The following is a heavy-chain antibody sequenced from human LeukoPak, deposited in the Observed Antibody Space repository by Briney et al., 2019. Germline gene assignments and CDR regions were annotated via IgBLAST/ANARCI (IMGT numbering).Heavy chain of an antibody. CDR1: GGSIRGYY. V-gene: IGHV4-59*01. D-gene: IGHD3-22*01. J-gene: IGHJ4*02. CDR3: ARAIGLGAYYDSSG. Sequence: SETLSLTCNVSGGSIRGYYWSWIRQPPGKGLEWIGYIYSSGSTNYNPSLKSRVTMSVDTSKNQFSLKVSSVTAADTAVYYCARAIGLGAYYDSSGWGQGTLVTVSS. CDR2: IYSSGST.